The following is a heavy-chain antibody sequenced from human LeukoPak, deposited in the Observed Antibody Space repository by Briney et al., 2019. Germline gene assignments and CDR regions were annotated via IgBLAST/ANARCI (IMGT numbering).Heavy chain of an antibody. CDR2: IYYSGST. J-gene: IGHJ4*02. D-gene: IGHD6-19*01. CDR1: GGSISSGDYY. Sequence: SETLSLTCTVSGGSISSGDYYWSWIRQPPGTGLEWIGYIYYSGSTNYNPSLKSRVTISVDTSKNQFSLKLSSVTAADTAVYYCARGQWLAFDYWGQGTLVTVSS. CDR3: ARGQWLAFDY. V-gene: IGHV4-61*08.